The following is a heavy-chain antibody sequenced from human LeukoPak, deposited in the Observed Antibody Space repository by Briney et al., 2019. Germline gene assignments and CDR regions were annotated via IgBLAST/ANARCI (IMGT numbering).Heavy chain of an antibody. V-gene: IGHV4-4*07. CDR2: IYTSGST. D-gene: IGHD3-22*01. CDR3: ARDSTRYDSSGYYYFAFDI. J-gene: IGHJ3*02. Sequence: SETLSLTCTVSGGSISSYYWSWIRQPAGKGLEWIGRIYTSGSTNYNPSLKSRVTISVDTSKNQFSLKLSSVTAADTAVYYCARDSTRYDSSGYYYFAFDIWGQGTMVTVSS. CDR1: GGSISSYY.